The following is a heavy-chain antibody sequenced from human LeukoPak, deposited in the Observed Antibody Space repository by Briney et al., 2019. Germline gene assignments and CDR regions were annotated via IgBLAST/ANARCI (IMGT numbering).Heavy chain of an antibody. D-gene: IGHD6-25*01. Sequence: PGGSLRLSCAASGFTFSSYSMNWVRQAPGKGLEWVSYISSSSSTIYYADSVKGRFTISRDNAKNSLYLQMNSLRADDTAVYYCARFAAGGSYYYYMDVWGKGTTVTVS. CDR2: ISSSSSTI. CDR1: GFTFSSYS. V-gene: IGHV3-48*01. J-gene: IGHJ6*03. CDR3: ARFAAGGSYYYYMDV.